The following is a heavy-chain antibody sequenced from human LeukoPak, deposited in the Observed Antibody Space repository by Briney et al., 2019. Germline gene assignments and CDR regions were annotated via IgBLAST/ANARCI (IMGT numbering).Heavy chain of an antibody. CDR2: INHSGST. Sequence: SETLSLTCAVYGGSFSGYYWSWIRQPPGKGLEWIGEINHSGSTNYNPSPKSRVTISVDTSKNQFSLKLSSVTAADTAVYYCARDNYGSGSLFDYWGQGTLVTVSS. J-gene: IGHJ4*02. CDR3: ARDNYGSGSLFDY. D-gene: IGHD3-10*01. CDR1: GGSFSGYY. V-gene: IGHV4-34*01.